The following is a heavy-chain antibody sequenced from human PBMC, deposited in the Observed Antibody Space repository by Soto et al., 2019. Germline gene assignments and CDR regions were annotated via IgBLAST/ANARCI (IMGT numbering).Heavy chain of an antibody. CDR1: GGSISSYY. CDR3: ARANGLSAAAGSYYYYGMDV. J-gene: IGHJ6*02. Sequence: PSETLSLTCTVSGGSISSYYWSWIRLPPGKGLEWIGYIYYSGSTNYNPSLKSRVTISVDTSKNQFSLKLSSVTAADTAVYYCARANGLSAAAGSYYYYGMDVWGQGTTVTVSS. D-gene: IGHD6-13*01. CDR2: IYYSGST. V-gene: IGHV4-59*01.